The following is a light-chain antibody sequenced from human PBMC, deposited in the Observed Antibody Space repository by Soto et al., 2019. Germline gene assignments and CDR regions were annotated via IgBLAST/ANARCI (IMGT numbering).Light chain of an antibody. Sequence: QSVLTQPASVSGSPGQSITISCTGTSGDVGNYNLVSWYQQHPDKAPKLMIYEVNKWPSGVSNRFSGSKSGNTASLTISGLQAEDEADYYCCSYVGSSTSYVFGTGTKVTVL. V-gene: IGLV2-23*02. CDR2: EVN. CDR3: CSYVGSSTSYV. J-gene: IGLJ1*01. CDR1: SGDVGNYNL.